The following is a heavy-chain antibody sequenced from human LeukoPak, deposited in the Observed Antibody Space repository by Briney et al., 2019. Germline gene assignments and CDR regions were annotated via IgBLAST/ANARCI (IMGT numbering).Heavy chain of an antibody. J-gene: IGHJ5*02. CDR2: ISSSSSYI. CDR3: ARDLYSGYDNVNWFDP. CDR1: GFTFSSYW. V-gene: IGHV3-21*01. D-gene: IGHD5-12*01. Sequence: GGSLRLSCAASGFTFSSYWMSWVRQAPGKGLEWVSSISSSSSYIYYADSVKGRFTISRDNAKNSLYLQMNSLRAEDTAVYYCARDLYSGYDNVNWFDPWGQGTLVTVSS.